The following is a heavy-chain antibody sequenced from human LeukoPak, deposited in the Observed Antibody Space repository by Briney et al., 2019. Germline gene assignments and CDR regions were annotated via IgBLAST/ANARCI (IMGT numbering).Heavy chain of an antibody. J-gene: IGHJ4*02. V-gene: IGHV4-59*08. CDR3: ARRHRDCSGDSCFLLDY. CDR1: GGSISTYY. Sequence: SETLSLTCTVSGGSISTYYWSWIRQPPGKGLEWIGYISYIGSTKCNPSLKSRVTMSVDKSKNQFSLKLSSVTAADTAMYYCARRHRDCSGDSCFLLDYWGQGTLVTVSS. D-gene: IGHD2-15*01. CDR2: ISYIGST.